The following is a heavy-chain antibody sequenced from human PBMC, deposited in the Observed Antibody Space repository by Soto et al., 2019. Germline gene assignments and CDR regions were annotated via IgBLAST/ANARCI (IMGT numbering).Heavy chain of an antibody. CDR3: AKFRGPSYSYYSMDV. V-gene: IGHV3-23*01. D-gene: IGHD3-16*01. J-gene: IGHJ6*03. CDR1: GFTFGSYA. Sequence: EVQLLEAGGGLVQPGGSLRLSCAASGFTFGSYAMNWLRQAPGRGLECVSFISGSGRTTYYADSVKGRFTVSRDNSKNTLYLQMNSLRAEDTALYYCAKFRGPSYSYYSMDVWGKGTTFSVSS. CDR2: ISGSGRTT.